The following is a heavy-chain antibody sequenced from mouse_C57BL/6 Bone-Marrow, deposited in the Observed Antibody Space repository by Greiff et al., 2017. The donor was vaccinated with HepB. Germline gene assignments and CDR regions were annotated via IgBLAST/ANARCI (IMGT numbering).Heavy chain of an antibody. V-gene: IGHV1-81*01. D-gene: IGHD2-14*01. CDR2: IYPRSGNT. Sequence: QVQLKESGAELARPGASVKLSCKASGYTFTSYGISWVKQRTGQGLEWIGEIYPRSGNTYYNEKFKGKATLTADKSSSTAYMELRRLTSEDSAVYFCARGYPWFAYWGQGTLVTVSA. CDR3: ARGYPWFAY. J-gene: IGHJ3*01. CDR1: GYTFTSYG.